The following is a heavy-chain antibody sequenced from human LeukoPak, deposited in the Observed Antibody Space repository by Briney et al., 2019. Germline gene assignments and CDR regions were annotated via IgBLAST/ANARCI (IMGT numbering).Heavy chain of an antibody. CDR2: INTNTGNP. V-gene: IGHV7-4-1*02. D-gene: IGHD5-18*01. CDR3: ARGTIGRGYSYGNHASFPFDY. Sequence: ASVKVSCKASGYTFTSYAMNWVRQAPGQGLEWMGWINTNTGNPTYAQGFTGRFVFSLDTSVSTAYLQISSLKAEDTAVYYCARGTIGRGYSYGNHASFPFDYWGQGTLVTVSS. CDR1: GYTFTSYA. J-gene: IGHJ4*02.